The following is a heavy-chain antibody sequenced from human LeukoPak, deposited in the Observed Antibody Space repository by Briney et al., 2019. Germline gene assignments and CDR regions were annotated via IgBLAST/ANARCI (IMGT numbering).Heavy chain of an antibody. J-gene: IGHJ5*02. CDR3: ARHYGP. CDR2: IYDSGST. CDR1: GGSISSYY. D-gene: IGHD3-10*01. Sequence: SETLSLTCTVSGGSISSYYWSWIRQPPGKGLEWIGSIYDSGSTYYYPSLKSRVTISVDTSKNQFSLKLNSVTAADTAVYYCARHYGPWGQGTLVTVSS. V-gene: IGHV4-39*01.